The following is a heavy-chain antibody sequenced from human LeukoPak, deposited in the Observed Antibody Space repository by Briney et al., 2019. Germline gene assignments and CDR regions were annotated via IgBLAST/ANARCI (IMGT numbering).Heavy chain of an antibody. CDR2: ISSSGSTI. CDR1: GFTFSSYE. CDR3: ARGGSYDSSGYYFAFDI. Sequence: GGSLRLSCAASGFTFSSYEMNWVRQAPGKGLEWGSYISSSGSTIYYADSVKGRFTISRDNAKNSLYLQMNSLRAEDTAVYYCARGGSYDSSGYYFAFDIWGQGTMVTVSS. D-gene: IGHD3-22*01. J-gene: IGHJ3*02. V-gene: IGHV3-48*03.